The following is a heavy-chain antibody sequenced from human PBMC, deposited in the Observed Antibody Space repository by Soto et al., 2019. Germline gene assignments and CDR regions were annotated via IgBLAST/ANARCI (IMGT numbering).Heavy chain of an antibody. D-gene: IGHD2-2*01. Sequence: ASVKVSCKASGYTFTSYAMHWVRQAPGQRLEWMGWINAGNGNTKYSQKFQGRVTITRDTSASTAYMELSSLRSEDTAVYYCASRIVVVPAAPPPTYYYYYGMDVWGQGTTVTAP. CDR2: INAGNGNT. J-gene: IGHJ6*02. CDR1: GYTFTSYA. CDR3: ASRIVVVPAAPPPTYYYYYGMDV. V-gene: IGHV1-3*01.